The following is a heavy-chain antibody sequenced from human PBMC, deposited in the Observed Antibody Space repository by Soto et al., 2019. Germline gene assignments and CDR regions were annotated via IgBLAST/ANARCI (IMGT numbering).Heavy chain of an antibody. J-gene: IGHJ5*02. D-gene: IGHD4-17*01. V-gene: IGHV6-1*01. CDR2: TYYRSKWYN. CDR3: ARDKHDYFNRGIGFDT. Sequence: PSQTLSLTCAISGDSVSSNGAAWNWIRQSPSRGLEWLGRTYYRSKWYNDYAVSVESRKNINPDTSKSQFSLQQNSVTPEDTAVFYCARDKHDYFNRGIGFDTWGQGNLVTVSS. CDR1: GDSVSSNGAA.